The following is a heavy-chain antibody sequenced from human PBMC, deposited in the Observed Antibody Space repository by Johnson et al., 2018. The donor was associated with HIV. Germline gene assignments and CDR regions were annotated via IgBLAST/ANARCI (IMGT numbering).Heavy chain of an antibody. J-gene: IGHJ3*02. CDR3: TRVREYSGSLGAFDI. CDR1: GFTLTDHY. Sequence: VQLVESGGGVVQPGRSLRLSCAASGFTLTDHYMDWVRQAPGKGLEWVGRTRNKANSYTTEYAASVKGRFTISRDASKNSMYLQMNSLKTEDTAVYYCTRVREYSGSLGAFDIWGQGTMVTVSS. D-gene: IGHD1-26*01. V-gene: IGHV3-72*01. CDR2: TRNKANSYTT.